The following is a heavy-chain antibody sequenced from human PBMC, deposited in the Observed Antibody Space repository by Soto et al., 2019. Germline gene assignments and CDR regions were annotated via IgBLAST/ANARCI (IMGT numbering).Heavy chain of an antibody. CDR1: GGTFSSYA. CDR3: ARANEDTAMAYYYYGMDG. CDR2: IIPIFGTA. Sequence: QVQLVQSGAEVKKPGSSVKVSCKASGGTFSSYAISWVRQAPGQGLEWMGGIIPIFGTANYAQKFQGRVTITAVGSTSTAYMELSSLRSEDTAVYYCARANEDTAMAYYYYGMDGWGQGTTVTVSS. V-gene: IGHV1-69*01. J-gene: IGHJ6*02. D-gene: IGHD5-18*01.